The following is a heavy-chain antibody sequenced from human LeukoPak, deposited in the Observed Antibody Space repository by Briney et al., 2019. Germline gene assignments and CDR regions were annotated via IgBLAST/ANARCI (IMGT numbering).Heavy chain of an antibody. V-gene: IGHV3-49*04. D-gene: IGHD6-19*01. J-gene: IGHJ4*02. CDR2: IRSKAYGGTT. Sequence: PGGSLRLSCTASGFTFGDYVMSWVRQAPGKGLEWVGFIRSKAYGGTTEYAASVKGRFTISRDDSKSIAYLQMNSLKTEDTAVYYCTRDLEAVAGEVSFDYWGQGTLVTVSS. CDR1: GFTFGDYV. CDR3: TRDLEAVAGEVSFDY.